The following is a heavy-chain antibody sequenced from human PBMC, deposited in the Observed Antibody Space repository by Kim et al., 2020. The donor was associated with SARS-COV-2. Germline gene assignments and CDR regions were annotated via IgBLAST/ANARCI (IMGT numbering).Heavy chain of an antibody. CDR1: GITFSSYA. D-gene: IGHD1-26*01. Sequence: GGSLRLSCEASGITFSSYAMHWVRRAPGKGLEWVAGVSSGGSKIYYGDSVKGRFTISRDNSRNTLFLQMDSLRPEDTAVYYCARDLIVAGTLWGQGSLVTVSA. CDR2: VSSGGSKI. CDR3: ARDLIVAGTL. J-gene: IGHJ1*01. V-gene: IGHV3-30*03.